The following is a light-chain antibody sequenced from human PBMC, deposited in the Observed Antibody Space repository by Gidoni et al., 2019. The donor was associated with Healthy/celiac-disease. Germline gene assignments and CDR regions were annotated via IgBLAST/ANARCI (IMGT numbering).Light chain of an antibody. V-gene: IGKV3-11*01. CDR1: QSVSSY. CDR2: DAS. J-gene: IGKJ3*01. Sequence: EIVSPQSPATLSLSPGERATLSCRASQSVSSYLAWYQQKPGQAPRLLIYDASNRATGIPARFSGSGSGTDFTLTISSLEPEDFAVYYCQQRSNWPSFTFGPGTKVDIK. CDR3: QQRSNWPSFT.